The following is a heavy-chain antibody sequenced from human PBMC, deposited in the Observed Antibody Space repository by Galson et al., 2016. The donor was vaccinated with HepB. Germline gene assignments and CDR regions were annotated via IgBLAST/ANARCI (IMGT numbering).Heavy chain of an antibody. CDR3: ARSPASGWSTDFFDY. CDR2: ITDSGHDT. J-gene: IGHJ4*02. V-gene: IGHV3-23*01. Sequence: SLRLSCAASGFTFSNSAMSWVRQAPGKGLEWVSIITDSGHDTYYADPLKGRFTISRDNSRNTMYLQMNGLRVEDTAVYCCARSPASGWSTDFFDYWGLGTLVTVSS. D-gene: IGHD6-19*01. CDR1: GFTFSNSA.